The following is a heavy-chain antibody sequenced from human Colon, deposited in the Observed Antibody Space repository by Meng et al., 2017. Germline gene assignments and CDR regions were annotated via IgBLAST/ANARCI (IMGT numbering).Heavy chain of an antibody. CDR2: IKGNNDGGTT. CDR1: GFTFTTAW. CDR3: GTDIYD. J-gene: IGHJ4*02. V-gene: IGHV3-15*01. Sequence: EGQLEGSGGGLVKPGGSLRLSCAASGFTFTTAWMTWVRRTPGRGLEWVGRIKGNNDGGTTDYAAPVKGRFTISRDDSKSTLYLQMNSLKIEDTAMYYCGTDIYDWGQGTLVTVSS. D-gene: IGHD2/OR15-2a*01.